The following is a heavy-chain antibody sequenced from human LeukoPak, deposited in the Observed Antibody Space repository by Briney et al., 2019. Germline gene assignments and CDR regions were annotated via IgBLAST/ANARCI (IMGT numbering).Heavy chain of an antibody. D-gene: IGHD3-16*01. Sequence: GGSLRLSCAASGFRFNSYNMNWVRQAPGKGLEWVSSISSSSSYIYYADSVKGRFTISRDNAKNSLYLQMNSLRAEDTAVYYCARFRGYYYYGMDVWGKGTTVTVSS. CDR3: ARFRGYYYYGMDV. J-gene: IGHJ6*04. V-gene: IGHV3-21*01. CDR1: GFRFNSYN. CDR2: ISSSSSYI.